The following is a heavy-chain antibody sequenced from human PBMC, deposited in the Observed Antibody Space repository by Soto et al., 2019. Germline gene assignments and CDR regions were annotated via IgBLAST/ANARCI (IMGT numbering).Heavy chain of an antibody. CDR2: ISYSGST. CDR1: GGSISSGGYY. J-gene: IGHJ4*02. CDR3: AGYCSSTSCYTWTDY. V-gene: IGHV4-31*01. Sequence: QVQLQESGPGLVKPSQTLSLTCTVSGGSISSGGYYWSWIRQHPGKGPEWIGYISYSGSTYHNPSPQSPVTLAVDQSTNQFSLKLSSVTAEETAVYYCAGYCSSTSCYTWTDYWGQGTLVTVSS. D-gene: IGHD2-2*02.